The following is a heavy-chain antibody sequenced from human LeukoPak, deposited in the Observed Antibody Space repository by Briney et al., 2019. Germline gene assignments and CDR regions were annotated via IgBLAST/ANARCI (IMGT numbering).Heavy chain of an antibody. CDR3: ARDFDSSGWYGPYYHGMDV. CDR1: GFTFSDYS. D-gene: IGHD6-19*01. J-gene: IGHJ6*02. CDR2: ISSPSTYI. V-gene: IGHV3-21*01. Sequence: GGSLRLSCAASGFTFSDYSMNWVRQAPGKGLQWVSSISSPSTYIYYADSVRGRFTISRDNAKYSLYLQMDSLRAEDTAVYYCARDFDSSGWYGPYYHGMDVWGQGTTVTVSS.